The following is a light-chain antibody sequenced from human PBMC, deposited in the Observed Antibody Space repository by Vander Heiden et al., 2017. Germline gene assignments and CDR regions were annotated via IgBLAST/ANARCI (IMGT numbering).Light chain of an antibody. Sequence: DIQMTQSPSSLSASVGDRVTITCRASQSISNYLNWYQQKPGRAPKLLMYGAPSLQSGVPSRFSGSGSGTDFTLTISSLQPEDFATSSCQQSDTTPYTFGQGTRLEIK. CDR3: QQSDTTPYT. CDR1: QSISNY. CDR2: GAP. V-gene: IGKV1-39*01. J-gene: IGKJ2*01.